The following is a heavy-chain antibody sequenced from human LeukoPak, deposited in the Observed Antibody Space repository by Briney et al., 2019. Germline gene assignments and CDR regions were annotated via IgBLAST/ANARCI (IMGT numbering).Heavy chain of an antibody. CDR3: ASGSGSLAGFN. D-gene: IGHD3-10*01. J-gene: IGHJ4*02. CDR2: IYYSGST. V-gene: IGHV4-61*08. CDR1: GGSISSGDYY. Sequence: SETLSLTFTVSGGSISSGDYYWSWIRQPPGKGLEWIGYIYYSGSTNYNPSLKSRVTISVDTSKNQFSLKLSSVTAADTAVYYCASGSGSLAGFNWGQGTLVTVSS.